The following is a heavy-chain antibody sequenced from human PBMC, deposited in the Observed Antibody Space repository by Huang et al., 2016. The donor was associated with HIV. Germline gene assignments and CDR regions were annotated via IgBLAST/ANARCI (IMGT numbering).Heavy chain of an antibody. D-gene: IGHD6-13*01. CDR1: GFSFSSCN. V-gene: IGHV3-48*01. J-gene: IGHJ4*02. CDR2: MSETGSVI. CDR3: ARGYSSSWLYN. Sequence: EEQLVESGGGLVQPGGSLRLSCAASGFSFSSCNMNWVRQAPGKGLEWLSYMSETGSVITYADSVKGRFTVSRDNAKNSLYLQMDSLRAEDTAVYYGARGYSSSWLYNWGQGTLVTVSS.